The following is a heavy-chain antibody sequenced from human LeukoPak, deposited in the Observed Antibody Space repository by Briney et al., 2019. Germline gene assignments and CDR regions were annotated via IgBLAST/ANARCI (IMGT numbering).Heavy chain of an antibody. D-gene: IGHD5-18*01. Sequence: SETLSLTCTVSGGSISSYYWSWIRQPPGKGLEWIGYIYYSGSTNYNPSLKSRVTISVDTSKNQFSLKLSSVTAADTAVYYCVRSPLDTAMVTDYWGQGTLVTVSS. CDR3: VRSPLDTAMVTDY. V-gene: IGHV4-59*01. CDR2: IYYSGST. J-gene: IGHJ4*02. CDR1: GGSISSYY.